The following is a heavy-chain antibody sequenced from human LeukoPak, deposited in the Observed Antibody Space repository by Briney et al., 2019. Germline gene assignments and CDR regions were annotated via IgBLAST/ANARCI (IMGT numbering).Heavy chain of an antibody. J-gene: IGHJ4*02. Sequence: SQTLSLTCTVSGGSISSGSYYWSWIRQPAGKGLEWIGRIYTSGSTNYNPSLKSRVTISVDTSKNQFSLKLSSVTAADTAVYYCARVSSSSSEPHAYWGQGTLVTVSS. V-gene: IGHV4-61*02. CDR2: IYTSGST. CDR3: ARVSSSSSEPHAY. CDR1: GGSISSGSYY. D-gene: IGHD6-6*01.